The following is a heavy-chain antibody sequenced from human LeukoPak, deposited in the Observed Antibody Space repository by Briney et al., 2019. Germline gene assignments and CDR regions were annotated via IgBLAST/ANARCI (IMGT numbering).Heavy chain of an antibody. V-gene: IGHV4-59*06. D-gene: IGHD4-4*01. Sequence: SETLSLTCTVSGGSISSYYWSWIRQHPGKGLEWIGYIYYSGSTYYNPSLKSRVTISVDTSKNQFSLKLSSVTAADTAVYYCSRDSRYSNYYYYGMDVWGQGTTVTVSS. J-gene: IGHJ6*02. CDR3: SRDSRYSNYYYYGMDV. CDR1: GGSISSYY. CDR2: IYYSGST.